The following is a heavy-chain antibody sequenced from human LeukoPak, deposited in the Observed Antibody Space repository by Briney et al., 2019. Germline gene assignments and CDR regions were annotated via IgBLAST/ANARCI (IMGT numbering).Heavy chain of an antibody. CDR1: GFTFSSYA. D-gene: IGHD3-9*01. J-gene: IGHJ4*02. V-gene: IGHV3-23*01. Sequence: GGSLRLSCAASGFTFSSYAMSRVRQAPGKGLEWVSAISGSGGSTYYADSVKGRFTISRDNSKNTLYLQMNSLRAEDTAVYYCAKRRGILTGYSDYWGQGTLVTVSS. CDR3: AKRRGILTGYSDY. CDR2: ISGSGGST.